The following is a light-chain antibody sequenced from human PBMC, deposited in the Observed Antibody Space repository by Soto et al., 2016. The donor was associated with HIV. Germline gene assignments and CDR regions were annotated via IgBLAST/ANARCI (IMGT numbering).Light chain of an antibody. CDR3: QVWDVSTDLVL. J-gene: IGLJ2*01. CDR2: DDS. Sequence: SYVLTQPPSESVAPGETATIPCGGDKIGGKSVQWYRQKPGQAPVLVVYDDSDRPSGIPERFSGSNSGNTATLTISRVEAGDEADYYCQVWDVSTDLVLFGGGTQADRP. CDR1: KIGGKS. V-gene: IGLV3-21*02.